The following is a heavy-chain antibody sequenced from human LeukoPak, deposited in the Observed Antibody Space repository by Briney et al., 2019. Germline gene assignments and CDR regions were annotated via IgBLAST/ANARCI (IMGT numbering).Heavy chain of an antibody. D-gene: IGHD2-2*03. CDR3: AKDGYCSSTSCYLDWFDP. CDR2: LSGSGGST. Sequence: PGGSLRLSCAASGFTFSRYAMSWVRQAPGKGLEWVSGLSGSGGSTYYADSVKGRFTISRDNSKNTLYLQMNSLRAEDTAVYYCAKDGYCSSTSCYLDWFDPWGQGTLVTVSS. V-gene: IGHV3-23*01. CDR1: GFTFSRYA. J-gene: IGHJ5*02.